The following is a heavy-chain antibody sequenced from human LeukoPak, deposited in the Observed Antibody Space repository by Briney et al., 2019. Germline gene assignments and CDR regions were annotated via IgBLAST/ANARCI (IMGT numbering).Heavy chain of an antibody. CDR3: ARVGDTSGWDY. J-gene: IGHJ4*02. D-gene: IGHD6-19*01. CDR1: GGSISSTNY. V-gene: IGHV4-39*01. CDR2: IDHSGST. Sequence: SETLSLTCTVSGGSISSTNYWGWIRQPPGKGLQWVGSIDHSGSTYYNPSLNSRVTISVDTSKNQFSLRLTSVTAADTAVYYCARVGDTSGWDYWGQGTLVTVSS.